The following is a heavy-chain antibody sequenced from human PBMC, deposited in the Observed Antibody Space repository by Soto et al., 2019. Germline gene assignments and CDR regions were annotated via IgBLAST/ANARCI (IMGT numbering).Heavy chain of an antibody. V-gene: IGHV3-33*01. CDR3: ARYYDFWSGYPHYGMDV. D-gene: IGHD3-3*01. J-gene: IGHJ6*02. Sequence: GGSLSLSCAASGFTFSSYGMHWVRQAPGKGLEWVAVIWYDGSNKYYADSVKGRFTISRDNSKNTLYLQMNSLRAEDTAVYYCARYYDFWSGYPHYGMDVWGQGTTVTVSS. CDR1: GFTFSSYG. CDR2: IWYDGSNK.